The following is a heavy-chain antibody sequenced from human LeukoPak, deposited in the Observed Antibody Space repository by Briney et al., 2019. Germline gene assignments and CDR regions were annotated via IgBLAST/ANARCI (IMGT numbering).Heavy chain of an antibody. V-gene: IGHV3-33*06. CDR1: GFTFSSYG. D-gene: IGHD3-3*01. J-gene: IGHJ3*02. Sequence: PGGSLRLSCAASGFTFSSYGMHWVRQAPGKGLEWVAVILSDGSKEFYTDSVKGRFTISRDNSKNTLYLQMNSLRAEDTAVYYCAKDVVTIFGVVTPPNPDAFDIWGQGTMVTVSS. CDR3: AKDVVTIFGVVTPPNPDAFDI. CDR2: ILSDGSKE.